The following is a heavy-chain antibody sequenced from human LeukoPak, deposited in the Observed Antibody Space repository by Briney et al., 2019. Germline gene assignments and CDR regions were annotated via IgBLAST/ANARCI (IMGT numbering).Heavy chain of an antibody. CDR3: ARFPRDPWRFDY. CDR2: IKEDGSES. J-gene: IGHJ4*02. CDR1: EFTYG. D-gene: IGHD5-12*01. Sequence: GGSLRLSCAASEFTYGMNWVRQAPGKGLEWVANIKEDGSESYYVDSVKGRFTISRDNTKNSLYLQMNSLRAEDTAVYYCARFPRDPWRFDYWGQGTLVTVSS. V-gene: IGHV3-7*03.